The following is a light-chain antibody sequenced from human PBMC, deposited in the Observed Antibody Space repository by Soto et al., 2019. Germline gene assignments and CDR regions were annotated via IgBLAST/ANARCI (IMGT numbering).Light chain of an antibody. CDR3: QQYGGSLPYT. J-gene: IGKJ2*01. CDR1: QSVSSSY. CDR2: GAS. V-gene: IGKV3-20*01. Sequence: EIVLTQSPGTLSLSPGERATLSCRASQSVSSSYLAWYQQKPGQAPRLLIYGASSRATGIPDRFSGSGSGAYFTLTISRLEPEDFAVHYCQQYGGSLPYTFGQGTKPEIK.